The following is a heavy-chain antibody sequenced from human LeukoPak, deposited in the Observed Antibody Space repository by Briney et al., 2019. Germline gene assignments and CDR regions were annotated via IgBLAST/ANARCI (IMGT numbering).Heavy chain of an antibody. J-gene: IGHJ4*02. CDR1: EFSVGSNY. Sequence: GGSLRLSCAASEFSVGSNYMTWVRQAPGKGLEWASYISSSGSTIYYTDSVKGRFTISRDNAKNSLYLQMNSLRAEDTAVYYCARSDYFGDTEDYWGQGTLVTVSS. CDR2: ISSSGSTI. D-gene: IGHD3-10*01. V-gene: IGHV3-11*01. CDR3: ARSDYFGDTEDY.